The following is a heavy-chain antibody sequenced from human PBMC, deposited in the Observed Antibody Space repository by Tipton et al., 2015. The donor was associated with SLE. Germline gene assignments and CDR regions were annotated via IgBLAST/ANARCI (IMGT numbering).Heavy chain of an antibody. Sequence: TLSLTCTVSGGSISSSSYYWGWIRQPPGKGLEWIGSIYYSGSTYYNPSLKSRVTISVDTSKNQFSLKLSSVTAADTAVYYCASQLRSSGSCYCLYFDLWGRGTLVTVSS. CDR2: IYYSGST. V-gene: IGHV4-39*01. J-gene: IGHJ2*01. CDR1: GGSISSSSYY. CDR3: ASQLRSSGSCYCLYFDL. D-gene: IGHD1-26*01.